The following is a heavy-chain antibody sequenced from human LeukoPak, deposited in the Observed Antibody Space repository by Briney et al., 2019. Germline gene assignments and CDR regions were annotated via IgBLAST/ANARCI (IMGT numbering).Heavy chain of an antibody. CDR3: ARGLQWLALN. V-gene: IGHV4-39*07. D-gene: IGHD6-19*01. Sequence: SETLSLTCTVSGGSISSSSYYWGWIRQPPGKGLEWIGSIYYSGSTYYNPSLKSRVTISVDTSKNQFSLKLSSVTAAVTAVYYCARGLQWLALNWGQGTLVTVSS. J-gene: IGHJ4*02. CDR2: IYYSGST. CDR1: GGSISSSSYY.